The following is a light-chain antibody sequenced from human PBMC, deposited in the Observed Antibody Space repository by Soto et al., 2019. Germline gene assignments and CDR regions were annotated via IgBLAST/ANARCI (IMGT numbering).Light chain of an antibody. Sequence: QSALTQPASVSGSPGQSITISCTGTSSDVGSYNLVSWYQQHPGKAPKLMIYEVSKRPSGVSSRFSGSKSGNTASLTISGLQAEDEADYYCCSYAGSSTFVFGGGTKVTVL. CDR1: SSDVGSYNL. V-gene: IGLV2-23*02. CDR2: EVS. CDR3: CSYAGSSTFV. J-gene: IGLJ2*01.